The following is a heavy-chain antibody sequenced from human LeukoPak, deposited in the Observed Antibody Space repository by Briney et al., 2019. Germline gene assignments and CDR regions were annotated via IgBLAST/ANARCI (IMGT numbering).Heavy chain of an antibody. CDR3: ARGSQRITIFGVVITIGMDV. CDR1: GYTFTSYG. J-gene: IGHJ6*02. CDR2: ISAYNGNT. V-gene: IGHV1-18*01. Sequence: ASVKVSCKASGYTFTSYGISWVRQAPGQGLEWMGWISAYNGNTNYAQKLQGRVTMTTDTSTSTAYMELRSLRSDDTAVYYCARGSQRITIFGVVITIGMDVWGQGTTVTVSS. D-gene: IGHD3-3*01.